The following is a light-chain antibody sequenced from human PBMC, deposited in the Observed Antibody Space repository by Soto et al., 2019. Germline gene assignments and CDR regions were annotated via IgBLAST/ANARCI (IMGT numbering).Light chain of an antibody. CDR2: TAS. CDR1: QGISSL. V-gene: IGKV1-9*01. J-gene: IGKJ5*01. CDR3: QHRHSYPVT. Sequence: DIQLTQSPSFLSASVGDRVTITCRASQGISSLLAWYRQKPGKAPELLIHTASALYSGVPSRFSGSGSGTEFTLTISSLQPEDFATYYCQHRHSYPVTFGQGTRLEIK.